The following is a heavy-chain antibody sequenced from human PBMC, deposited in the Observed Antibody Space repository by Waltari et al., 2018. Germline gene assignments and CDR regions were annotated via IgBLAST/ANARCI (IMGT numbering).Heavy chain of an antibody. Sequence: QVQLQQWGAGLLKPSETLSLTCAVYGGSFSGYYWSWIRQPPGKGLEWIGEINHSGSTNYNPSLKSRVTISVDTSKNQFSLKLSSVTAADTAVYYCARVKAARLNWFDPWGQGTLVTVSS. V-gene: IGHV4-34*01. CDR1: GGSFSGYY. D-gene: IGHD6-6*01. J-gene: IGHJ5*02. CDR3: ARVKAARLNWFDP. CDR2: INHSGST.